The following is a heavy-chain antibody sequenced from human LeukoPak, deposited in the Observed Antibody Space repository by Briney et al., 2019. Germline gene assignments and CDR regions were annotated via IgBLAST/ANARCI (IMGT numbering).Heavy chain of an antibody. CDR3: ARGLRWELLRYYFDY. J-gene: IGHJ4*02. CDR2: INHSGST. D-gene: IGHD1-26*01. CDR1: GDSIISSHW. Sequence: PSGTLSLTCTVSGDSIISSHWWSWVRQPPGKGLEWIGEINHSGSTNYNPSLKSRVTISVDTSKDQFSLKLSSVTAADTAVYYCARGLRWELLRYYFDYWGQGTLVTVSS. V-gene: IGHV4-4*02.